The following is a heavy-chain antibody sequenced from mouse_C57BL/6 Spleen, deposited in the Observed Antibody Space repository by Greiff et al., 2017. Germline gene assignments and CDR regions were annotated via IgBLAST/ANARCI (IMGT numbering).Heavy chain of an antibody. V-gene: IGHV14-4*01. CDR3: TTSGNYEAWFLT. CDR2: IDPENGDT. CDR1: GFNIKDDY. J-gene: IGHJ3*01. D-gene: IGHD2-1*01. Sequence: VQLQQSGAELVRPGASVKLSCTASGFNIKDDYMHWVKQRPEQGLEWIGWIDPENGDTEYASKFQGKATITADTSSNTAYLQLSSLTSEDTAVYYCTTSGNYEAWFLTGAKGLWSLSLQ.